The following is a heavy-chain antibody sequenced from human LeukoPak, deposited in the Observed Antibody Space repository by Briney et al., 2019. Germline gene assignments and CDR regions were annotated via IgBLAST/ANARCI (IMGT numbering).Heavy chain of an antibody. V-gene: IGHV4-34*01. CDR2: INHSGST. J-gene: IGHJ4*02. Sequence: SETLSLTCAVYGGSFSGYYWSWIRQPPGKGLEWIGEINHSGSTNYNPSLKSRVTISVDTSKHQFSLKLSSVTAADTAVYYCARVHCSSTSCYRPRGYFDYWGQGTLVTVSS. CDR3: ARVHCSSTSCYRPRGYFDY. CDR1: GGSFSGYY. D-gene: IGHD2-2*01.